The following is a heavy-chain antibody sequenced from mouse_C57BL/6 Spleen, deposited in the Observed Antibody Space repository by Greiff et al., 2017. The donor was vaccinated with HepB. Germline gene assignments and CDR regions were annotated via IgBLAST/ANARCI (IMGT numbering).Heavy chain of an antibody. CDR2: IYPGGGYT. CDR3: ARRRVTTVVATYWYFDV. J-gene: IGHJ1*03. V-gene: IGHV1-63*01. D-gene: IGHD1-1*01. Sequence: VQRVESGAELVRPGTSVKMSCKASGYTFTNYWIGWAKQRPGHGLEWIGDIYPGGGYTNYNEKFKGKATLTADKSSSTAYMQFSSLTSEDSAIYYCARRRVTTVVATYWYFDVWGTGTTVTVSS. CDR1: GYTFTNYW.